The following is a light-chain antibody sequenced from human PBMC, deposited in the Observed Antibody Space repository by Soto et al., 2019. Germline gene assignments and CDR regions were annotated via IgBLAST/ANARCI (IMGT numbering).Light chain of an antibody. V-gene: IGLV2-14*01. CDR1: SSDVGGYNY. CDR2: EVS. J-gene: IGLJ2*01. Sequence: QSALTQPASVSGSPGQSITISCTGTSSDVGGYNYVSWYQQHPGKAPKLMIYEVSNRPSGVSNRFSGSKSGNTASLTISGLPAEDEADYYCSSYTSSRNVVFGGGTKLTVL. CDR3: SSYTSSRNVV.